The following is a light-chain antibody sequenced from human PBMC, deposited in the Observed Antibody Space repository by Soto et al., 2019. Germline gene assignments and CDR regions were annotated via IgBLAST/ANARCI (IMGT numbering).Light chain of an antibody. CDR1: QSLLHSNGYNY. V-gene: IGKV2-28*01. CDR2: LGS. Sequence: DIVMTQSPLSLPVTPGEPASISCRCSQSLLHSNGYNYLDWYLQKPGQSPQLLIYLGSNRASGVPDRFSGSGSGTEFTLTISSLQSEDFAVYYCQQYNNWPPTFGQGTRLEI. J-gene: IGKJ5*01. CDR3: QQYNNWPPT.